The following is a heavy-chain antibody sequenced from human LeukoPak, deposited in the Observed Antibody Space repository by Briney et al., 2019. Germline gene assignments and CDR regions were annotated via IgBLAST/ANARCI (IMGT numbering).Heavy chain of an antibody. D-gene: IGHD3-22*01. J-gene: IGHJ3*02. CDR2: IYYSGST. V-gene: IGHV4-31*03. CDR3: ARESYYDSSGYYGSNAFDI. Sequence: SQTLSLTCTVSGGSISSGGYYWSWIRQHPGKGLEWIGYIYYSGSTYYNPSLKSRVTISVDTSKNQFSLKLSSVTAADTAVYYCARESYYDSSGYYGSNAFDIWGQGTMVTVSS. CDR1: GGSISSGGYY.